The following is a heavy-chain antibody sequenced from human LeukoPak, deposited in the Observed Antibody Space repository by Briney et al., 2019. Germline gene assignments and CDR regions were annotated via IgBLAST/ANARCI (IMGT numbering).Heavy chain of an antibody. CDR3: AKMMIWNLRNFDY. Sequence: GGSLRLSCAASGFTFSSYAMHWVRQAPGKGLEWVAVISYDGSNKYYADSVKGRFTISRDNSKNTLYLQTNSLRAEDAAIYYCAKMMIWNLRNFDYWGQGTLVTVSS. CDR2: ISYDGSNK. D-gene: IGHD1-1*01. CDR1: GFTFSSYA. J-gene: IGHJ4*02. V-gene: IGHV3-30-3*02.